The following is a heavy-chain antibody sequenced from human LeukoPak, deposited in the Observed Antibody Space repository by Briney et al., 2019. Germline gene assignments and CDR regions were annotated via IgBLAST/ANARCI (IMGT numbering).Heavy chain of an antibody. CDR2: IRYDGSNK. V-gene: IGHV3-30*02. J-gene: IGHJ3*02. CDR1: GFTFSSYG. CDR3: AKAFHYDSRQRGAFDI. D-gene: IGHD3-22*01. Sequence: GGSLRLSCAASGFTFSSYGMHWVRQAPGKGLEWVAFIRYDGSNKYYADSVKGRFTISRDNSKNTLYLQMNSLRAEDTAVYYCAKAFHYDSRQRGAFDIWGQGTMVTVSS.